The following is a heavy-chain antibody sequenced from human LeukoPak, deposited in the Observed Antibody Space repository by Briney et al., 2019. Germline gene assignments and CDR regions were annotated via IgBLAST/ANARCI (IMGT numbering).Heavy chain of an antibody. J-gene: IGHJ4*02. Sequence: GGSLRLSCAASGFTVSGNYMSWVRQAPGKGLEWVSIIYSGSSTFYADSVKGRFTISRDNSKNAVYLQMNSLRAEDTAVYYCARGQRIAVAGTYFDYWGQGTLVTVSS. CDR3: ARGQRIAVAGTYFDY. CDR2: IYSGSST. D-gene: IGHD6-19*01. V-gene: IGHV3-66*01. CDR1: GFTVSGNY.